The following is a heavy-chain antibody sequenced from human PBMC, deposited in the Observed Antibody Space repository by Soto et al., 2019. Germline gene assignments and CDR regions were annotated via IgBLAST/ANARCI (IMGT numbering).Heavy chain of an antibody. CDR2: IYHSGST. V-gene: IGHV4-4*02. Sequence: QVQLQESGPGLVKPSGTLSLTCAVSGGSISSSNWWSWVRQPPGKGLEWIGEIYHSGSTNYNPSLKSRVTISVDKSKNQFSLKLSSVTAADTAVYYCARDRGYYDILTGYYHPYYYYGMDVWGQGTTVTVSS. J-gene: IGHJ6*02. CDR3: ARDRGYYDILTGYYHPYYYYGMDV. CDR1: GGSISSSNW. D-gene: IGHD3-9*01.